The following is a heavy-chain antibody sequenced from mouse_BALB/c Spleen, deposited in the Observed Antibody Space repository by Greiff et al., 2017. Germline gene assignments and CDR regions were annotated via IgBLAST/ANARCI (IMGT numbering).Heavy chain of an antibody. Sequence: QVHVKQSGPGLVAPSQSLSITCTVSGFSLTSYGVHWVRQPPGKGLEWLGVIWAGGSTNYNSALMSRLSISKDNSKSQVFLKMNSLQTDDTAMYYCARDRGHYYAMDYWGQGTSVTVSS. CDR3: ARDRGHYYAMDY. D-gene: IGHD3-3*01. CDR2: IWAGGST. V-gene: IGHV2-9*02. J-gene: IGHJ4*01. CDR1: GFSLTSYG.